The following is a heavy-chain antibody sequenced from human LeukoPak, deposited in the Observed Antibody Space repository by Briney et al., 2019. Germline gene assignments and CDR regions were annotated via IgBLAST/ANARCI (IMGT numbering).Heavy chain of an antibody. Sequence: PGGSLRLSCAASGFTFSSYGMHWVRQAPGKGLEWVSFIRYDESNKYYTDSVKGRFTISRDNSKNTLFLQMNSLRVDDTAVYYCAKDVRTKRPPPAGFDYWGQGTLVTVSS. CDR2: IRYDESNK. J-gene: IGHJ4*02. V-gene: IGHV3-30*02. CDR1: GFTFSSYG. CDR3: AKDVRTKRPPPAGFDY.